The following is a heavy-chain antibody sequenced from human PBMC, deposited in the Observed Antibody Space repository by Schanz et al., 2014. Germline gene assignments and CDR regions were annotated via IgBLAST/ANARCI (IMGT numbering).Heavy chain of an antibody. V-gene: IGHV1-18*01. CDR3: ARDRRFFGRNGLYDFDS. J-gene: IGHJ4*02. D-gene: IGHD3-3*01. CDR2: ISVYNHNK. Sequence: QIQLVQSGPEVKKPGATVKVSCKASGYIFINSGISWVRQAPGQGLEWMGWISVYNHNKEYDQKFQGRVTMTTDTSTSTAYMALTDLRSDDTAVYYCARDRRFFGRNGLYDFDSWGQGTLVTVSS. CDR1: GYIFINSG.